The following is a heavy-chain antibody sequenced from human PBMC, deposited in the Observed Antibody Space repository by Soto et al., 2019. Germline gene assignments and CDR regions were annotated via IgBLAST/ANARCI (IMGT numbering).Heavy chain of an antibody. J-gene: IGHJ6*02. CDR2: IYYSGST. Sequence: SETLSLTCTVSGGSISSSSYYWGWIRQPPGKGLEWIGSIYYSGSTYYNPSLKSRVTISVDTSKNQFSLKLSSVTAADTAVYCCARERWRAGRYFDLGHDGMDVWGHGTTVTVSS. D-gene: IGHD3-9*01. V-gene: IGHV4-39*02. CDR3: ARERWRAGRYFDLGHDGMDV. CDR1: GGSISSSSYY.